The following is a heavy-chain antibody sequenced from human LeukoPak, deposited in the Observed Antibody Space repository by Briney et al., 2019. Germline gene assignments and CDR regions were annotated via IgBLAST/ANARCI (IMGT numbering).Heavy chain of an antibody. CDR1: GGSISSYY. D-gene: IGHD6-19*01. CDR3: ARAGIAVAGDYFDY. CDR2: IYYSGST. J-gene: IGHJ4*02. Sequence: SETLSLTCTVSGGSISSYYWSWIRQPPGKGLEWIGHIYYSGSTNYNPSLKSRVTISVDTSKNQFSLKLSSVTAADTAVYYCARAGIAVAGDYFDYWGQGTLVTVSS. V-gene: IGHV4-59*01.